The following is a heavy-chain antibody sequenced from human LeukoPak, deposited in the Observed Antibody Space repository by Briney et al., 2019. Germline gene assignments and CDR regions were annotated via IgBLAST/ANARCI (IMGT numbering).Heavy chain of an antibody. J-gene: IGHJ4*02. D-gene: IGHD3-3*01. CDR3: ARDFARDSITIFGVVDY. CDR2: IDSNNIAI. CDR1: GFTFSSYS. V-gene: IGHV3-48*04. Sequence: GGSLRLSCAASGFTFSSYSMNWVRQAPGKGLEWVSYIDSNNIAIYYADSVKGRFTIPRDNDKNSLYLQMNSLRVEDTAVYYCARDFARDSITIFGVVDYWGQGTLVTVSS.